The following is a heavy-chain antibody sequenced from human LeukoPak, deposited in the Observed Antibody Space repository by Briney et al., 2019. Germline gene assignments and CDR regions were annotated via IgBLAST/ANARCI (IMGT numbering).Heavy chain of an antibody. CDR3: ASQHYYDLPGGAFDI. V-gene: IGHV4-39*01. CDR1: DDSITMYY. D-gene: IGHD3-3*01. Sequence: SETLSLTCSVSDDSITMYYWTWIRQPPGKGLEWIGSIFYSGTTYYNPSLKSRVTISADTSKNQFSLNLTSLTAADTAVYCASQHYYDLPGGAFDIWGQGTMLTVSS. CDR2: IFYSGTT. J-gene: IGHJ3*02.